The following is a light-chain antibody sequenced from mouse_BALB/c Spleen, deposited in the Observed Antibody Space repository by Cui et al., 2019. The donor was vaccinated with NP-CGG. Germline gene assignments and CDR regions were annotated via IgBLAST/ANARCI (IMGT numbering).Light chain of an antibody. Sequence: VVVKQASVLTTSPGETVTLTCRSSTGAVTTSNYANWVQEKPDHLFTGLIGGTNNRAPGVPARFSGSLIGDKAALTITGAQTEDEATYFCALWYSNHWVFGGGTKLTVL. CDR1: TGAVTTSNY. CDR3: ALWYSNHWV. J-gene: IGLJ1*01. CDR2: GTN. V-gene: IGLV1*01.